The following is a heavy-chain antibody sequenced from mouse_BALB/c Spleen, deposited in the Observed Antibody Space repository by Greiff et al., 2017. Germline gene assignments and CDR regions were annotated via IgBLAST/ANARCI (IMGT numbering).Heavy chain of an antibody. CDR1: GYTFTSYW. CDR3: TRRAHYGNSYAMDY. J-gene: IGHJ4*01. CDR2: IYPSDSYT. Sequence: VKLQQPGAELVRPGASVKLSCKASGYTFTSYWINWVKQRPGQGLEWIGNIYPSDSYTNYNQKFKDKATLTVDKSSSTAYMQLSSPTSEDSAVYYCTRRAHYGNSYAMDYWGQGTSVTVSS. V-gene: IGHV1-69*02. D-gene: IGHD2-1*01.